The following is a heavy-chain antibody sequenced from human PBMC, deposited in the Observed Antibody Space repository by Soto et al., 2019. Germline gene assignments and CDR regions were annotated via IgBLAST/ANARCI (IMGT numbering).Heavy chain of an antibody. CDR1: GGSFSGYY. CDR2: INHSGST. J-gene: IGHJ3*02. Sequence: ASETLSLTCAVYGGSFSGYYWSWIRQPPGKGLEWIGEINHSGSTNYNPSLKSRVTISVDTSKNQFSLKLSSVTAADTAVYYCARGNYDFWSGIKDAFDIWGQGTMVTVSS. V-gene: IGHV4-34*01. CDR3: ARGNYDFWSGIKDAFDI. D-gene: IGHD3-3*01.